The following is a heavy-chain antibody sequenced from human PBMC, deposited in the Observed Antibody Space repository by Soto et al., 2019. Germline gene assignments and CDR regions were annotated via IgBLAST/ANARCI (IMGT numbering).Heavy chain of an antibody. Sequence: CLRLSCAASGFTFSGYWMSWVRQAPGKGLEWVANINEDGSQKNYVDSVGGRFTISRDNAQNSLFLQMNSLRPEDTAVFYCAKGGWLDDWGPGTLVTVSS. CDR2: INEDGSQK. J-gene: IGHJ5*02. CDR1: GFTFSGYW. V-gene: IGHV3-7*03. CDR3: AKGGWLDD.